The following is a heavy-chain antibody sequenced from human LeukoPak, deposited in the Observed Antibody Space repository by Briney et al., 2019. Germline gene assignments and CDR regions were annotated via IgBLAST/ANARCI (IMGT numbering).Heavy chain of an antibody. V-gene: IGHV1-69*06. CDR2: IIPIFGTA. CDR1: GGTFSSYA. CDR3: ASRLSIPNYGENPLYYYYMDV. D-gene: IGHD4-17*01. J-gene: IGHJ6*03. Sequence: ASVKVSCKASGGTFSSYAISWVRQAPGQGLEWMGGIIPIFGTANYAQKFQGRVTITADKSTSTAYMELSSLRSEDTAVYYCASRLSIPNYGENPLYYYYMDVWGKGTTVTVSS.